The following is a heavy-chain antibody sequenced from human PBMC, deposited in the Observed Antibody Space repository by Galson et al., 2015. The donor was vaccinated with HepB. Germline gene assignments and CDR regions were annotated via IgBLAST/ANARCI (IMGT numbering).Heavy chain of an antibody. V-gene: IGHV1-69*02. CDR3: TRRFYDSSGYYYDY. D-gene: IGHD3-22*01. CDR2: IIPILGIA. CDR1: GGTFSSYT. J-gene: IGHJ4*02. Sequence: SVKVSCKASGGTFSSYTISWVRQAPGQGLEWMGRIIPILGIANYAQKFQGRVTITADKSTSTAYIELSSLRSEDTAVYYCTRRFYDSSGYYYDYWGQGTLVTVSS.